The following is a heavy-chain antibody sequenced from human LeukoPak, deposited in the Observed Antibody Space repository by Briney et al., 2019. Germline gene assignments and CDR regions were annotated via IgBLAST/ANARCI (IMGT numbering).Heavy chain of an antibody. CDR1: GGSISSYY. D-gene: IGHD6-19*01. CDR3: ARGGWYPESFQH. Sequence: SEALSLTCTVSGGSISSYYWNWIRQPPGKGLEWIGYIYYSGSTNYNPSLKSRVTISVDTSKNQFSLKLSSVTTADTAVYYCARGGWYPESFQHWGQGALVTVSS. J-gene: IGHJ1*01. V-gene: IGHV4-59*01. CDR2: IYYSGST.